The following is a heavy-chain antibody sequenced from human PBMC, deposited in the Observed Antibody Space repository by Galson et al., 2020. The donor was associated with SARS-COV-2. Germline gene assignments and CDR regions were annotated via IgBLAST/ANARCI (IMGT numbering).Heavy chain of an antibody. D-gene: IGHD3-10*01. V-gene: IGHV3-30-3*01. CDR3: ARDQGLLWFGELDY. CDR1: GFTFSSYA. J-gene: IGHJ4*02. Sequence: GGSLRLSCAASGFTFSSYAMHWVRQAPGTGLEWVAVISYDGSNKYYADSVKGRFTISRDNSKNTLYLQMNSLRAEDTAVYYCARDQGLLWFGELDYWGQGTLVTVSS. CDR2: ISYDGSNK.